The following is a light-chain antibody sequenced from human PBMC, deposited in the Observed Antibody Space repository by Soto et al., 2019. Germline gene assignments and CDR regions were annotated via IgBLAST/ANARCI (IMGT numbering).Light chain of an antibody. CDR2: GAS. J-gene: IGKJ1*01. CDR1: ETVATN. V-gene: IGKV3-15*01. CDR3: QQYFEWPPMT. Sequence: VMTQSRATLSVSPGERATLSCGASETVATNLAWYQQKPGQAPRLLISGASTRAAGISDRFRGSGSGTEFTLTISSLRSEDSAIYYCQQYFEWPPMTFGQGTKVDI.